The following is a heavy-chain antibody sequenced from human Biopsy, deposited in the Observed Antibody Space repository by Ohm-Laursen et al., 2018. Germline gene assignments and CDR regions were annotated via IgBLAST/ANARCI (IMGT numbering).Heavy chain of an antibody. CDR3: LRGSMDV. CDR1: GFSFSDHY. J-gene: IGHJ6*02. V-gene: IGHV3-72*01. Sequence: SRRLSCAASGFSFSDHYMDWVRQAPGPGLERVGRTRNKVNSYTTEYAASVKGRFTISRDDSKNSLYLQMNSLKTEDTAVYYCLRGSMDVWGQGTTVTVSS. D-gene: IGHD6-13*01. CDR2: TRNKVNSYTT.